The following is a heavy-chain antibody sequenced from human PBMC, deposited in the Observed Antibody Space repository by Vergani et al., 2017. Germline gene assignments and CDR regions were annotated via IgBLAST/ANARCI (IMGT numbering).Heavy chain of an antibody. CDR3: ARDCAGGDCYSDYYGMDV. CDR1: GFTFSSYE. V-gene: IGHV3-48*03. CDR2: ISSSGSTI. Sequence: EVQLVESGGGLVKPGGSLRLSCAASGFTFSSYEMNWVRQAPGKGLEWVSYISSSGSTIYYADSVKGRFTISRDNAKNSLYLQMNSLRAEDTAVYYCARDCAGGDCYSDYYGMDVWGQGTTVTVSS. D-gene: IGHD2-21*02. J-gene: IGHJ6*02.